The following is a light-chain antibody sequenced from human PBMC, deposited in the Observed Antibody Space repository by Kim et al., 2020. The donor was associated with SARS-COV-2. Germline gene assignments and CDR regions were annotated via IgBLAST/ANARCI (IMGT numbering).Light chain of an antibody. CDR1: SGSIANNY. V-gene: IGLV6-57*03. CDR3: QSYDTFNMI. J-gene: IGLJ2*01. CDR2: EDK. Sequence: GEAVTISGTRTSGSIANNYVQWYQERPGRAPNTVIYEDKRRPSGVPARFSGSIDSSSNSASLTISGLKTGDEAHYYCQSYDTFNMIFGGGTQLTVL.